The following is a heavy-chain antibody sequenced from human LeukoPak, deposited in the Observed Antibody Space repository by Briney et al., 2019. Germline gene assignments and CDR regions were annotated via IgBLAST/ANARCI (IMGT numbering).Heavy chain of an antibody. CDR2: ISTNGGST. D-gene: IGHD6-13*01. CDR1: GFTFSNYG. J-gene: IGHJ4*02. Sequence: GGSLRLSCAASGFTFSNYGMHWVRQAPGKGLEYVSGISTNGGSTYYANSVKGRFTISRDNSKNTLYLQMGSLRAEDMAVYYCAREVRGQQLLSPLDYWGQGTLVTVSS. V-gene: IGHV3-64*01. CDR3: AREVRGQQLLSPLDY.